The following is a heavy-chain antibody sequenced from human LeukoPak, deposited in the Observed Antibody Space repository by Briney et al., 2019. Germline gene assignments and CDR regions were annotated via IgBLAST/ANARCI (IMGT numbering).Heavy chain of an antibody. CDR2: ISSSSSSI. J-gene: IGHJ4*02. CDR1: GFTFSSHG. V-gene: IGHV3-48*01. Sequence: GGSLRLSCAASGFTFSSHGMNWVRQAPGKGLERVSYISSSSSSIYYANSVKGRFTISRDNAENSLYLQLNGLRADDTAVYYCARGLDYWGQGTLVTVSS. CDR3: ARGLDY.